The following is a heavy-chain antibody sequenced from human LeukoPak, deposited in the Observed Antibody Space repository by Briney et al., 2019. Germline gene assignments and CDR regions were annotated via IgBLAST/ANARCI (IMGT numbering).Heavy chain of an antibody. CDR3: ATHLRGWYSAFDI. J-gene: IGHJ3*02. Sequence: ASVKVSCKVSGYTLTELSMHWVRQAPGQGLEWMGGFDPEDGDTIYAQKFQGRVTMTEDTSTNTAYMELSSLRSEDTAVYYCATHLRGWYSAFDIWGQGTMVTVSS. CDR1: GYTLTELS. CDR2: FDPEDGDT. D-gene: IGHD6-19*01. V-gene: IGHV1-24*01.